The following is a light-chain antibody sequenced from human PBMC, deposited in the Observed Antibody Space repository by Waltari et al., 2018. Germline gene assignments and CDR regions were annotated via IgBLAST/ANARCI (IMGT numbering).Light chain of an antibody. J-gene: IGLJ1*01. V-gene: IGLV2-11*01. CDR3: CSYAGSYTYV. Sequence: QSALTQPRSVSGSPGQSVTISCTGTTSDVGGYHYVSWFQQHPGKAPKLIIYAVSERPSGVPDRFSGSKSDNTASLTISGLQAEDEADYYCCSYAGSYTYVFGSGTKVTVL. CDR1: TSDVGGYHY. CDR2: AVS.